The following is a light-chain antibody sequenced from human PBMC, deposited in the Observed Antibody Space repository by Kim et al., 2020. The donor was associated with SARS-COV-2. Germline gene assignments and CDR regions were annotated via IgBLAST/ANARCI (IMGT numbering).Light chain of an antibody. CDR2: GTN. Sequence: PGQSVTISCSGSDSSRGTNTVNGCQQLPGSAPTVLIYGTNQRPSGVPDRFSGSKSGTSASLFISGLQSDDEADYYCASWDANLNGVFGGGTQLTVL. V-gene: IGLV1-44*01. J-gene: IGLJ3*02. CDR3: ASWDANLNGV. CDR1: DSSRGTNT.